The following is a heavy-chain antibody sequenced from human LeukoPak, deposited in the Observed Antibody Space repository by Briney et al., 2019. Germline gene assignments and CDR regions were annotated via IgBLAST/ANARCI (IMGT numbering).Heavy chain of an antibody. CDR2: IYHSGST. CDR3: ARHVGEAHFDY. J-gene: IGHJ4*02. CDR1: GGSISSYY. V-gene: IGHV4-59*08. Sequence: SETLSLTCTVSGGSISSYYWSWIRQPPGKGREWIGYIYHSGSTNYNPSLKSRVTISADTSKNQFSLNLTSVTAAGTAVYYCARHVGEAHFDYWGQGTLVTVSS. D-gene: IGHD3-16*01.